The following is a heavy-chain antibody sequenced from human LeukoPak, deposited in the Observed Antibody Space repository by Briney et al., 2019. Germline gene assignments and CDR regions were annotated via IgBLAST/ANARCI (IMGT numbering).Heavy chain of an antibody. D-gene: IGHD1-26*01. Sequence: SQTLSLTCAISGDSVSSDSAAWNWIRQSPSRGLEWLGRTCYRSKWYNDYAVSVKSRITINPDTSKNQFSLQLSSVTPEDTAVYYCARDVSFGYYGMDVWGQGTTVTVSS. CDR3: ARDVSFGYYGMDV. J-gene: IGHJ6*02. CDR1: GDSVSSDSAA. CDR2: TCYRSKWYN. V-gene: IGHV6-1*01.